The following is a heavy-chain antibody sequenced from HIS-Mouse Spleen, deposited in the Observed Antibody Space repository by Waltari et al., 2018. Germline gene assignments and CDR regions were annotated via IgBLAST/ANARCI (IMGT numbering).Heavy chain of an antibody. D-gene: IGHD1-26*01. CDR3: AKDRGSPLYFDY. CDR2: ISNDGSNK. Sequence: QLQLVESGGGVFQPGRSLSLSCAASGSSFICYGLYWVRQAPGKGLEWVAIISNDGSNKYYADSVKGRFTISRDNSKNTLYLQMNSLRAEDTDVYYCAKDRGSPLYFDYWGQGTLVTVSS. CDR1: GSSFICYG. V-gene: IGHV3-30*18. J-gene: IGHJ4*02.